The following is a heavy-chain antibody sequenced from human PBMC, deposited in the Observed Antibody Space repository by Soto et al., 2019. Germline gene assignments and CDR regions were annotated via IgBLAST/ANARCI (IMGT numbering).Heavy chain of an antibody. V-gene: IGHV4-30-4*01. CDR3: ARDEYQLLSSVSWFDS. D-gene: IGHD2-2*01. J-gene: IGHJ5*01. CDR1: GGSISDDSY. CDR2: IYHTGNT. Sequence: PSETLSLTCTVSGGSISDDSYWSWIRQTPGRGLEWIGYIYHTGNTYYNPSLRSRVSISVDKSTSQFSLKLISVTAADTAVYFCARDEYQLLSSVSWFDSWGQGTLVTVSS.